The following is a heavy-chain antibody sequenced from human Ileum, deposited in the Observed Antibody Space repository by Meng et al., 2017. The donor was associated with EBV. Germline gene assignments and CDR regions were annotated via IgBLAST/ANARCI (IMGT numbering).Heavy chain of an antibody. D-gene: IGHD3-10*01. Sequence: HGHVHTWGAGRLKPADLLSLTVAGYGGSFSGYDWSRIRQPTGKGLEWIGENNHTGSTNYNPSLKSRVTLSVEPSKNQLALKLSSVTATDTAVYYCARGNKVSDRGFDYWGQGTLVTVSS. CDR2: NNHTGST. CDR1: GGSFSGYD. CDR3: ARGNKVSDRGFDY. V-gene: IGHV4-34*01. J-gene: IGHJ4*02.